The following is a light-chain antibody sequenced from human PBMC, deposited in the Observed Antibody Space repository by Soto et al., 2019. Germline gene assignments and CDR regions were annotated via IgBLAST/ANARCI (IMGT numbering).Light chain of an antibody. CDR1: QTLRRTY. CDR3: HQYDNAPQT. CDR2: GAS. Sequence: EIVLMQSPGTLSLSPGERATLSCRASQTLRRTYIAWYQQKPGQAPRVLIYGASKRATGIPDRFSGSGSGTDFRLTISRLEPEEFAVYYCHQYDNAPQTYGQGTKVEIK. V-gene: IGKV3-20*01. J-gene: IGKJ2*01.